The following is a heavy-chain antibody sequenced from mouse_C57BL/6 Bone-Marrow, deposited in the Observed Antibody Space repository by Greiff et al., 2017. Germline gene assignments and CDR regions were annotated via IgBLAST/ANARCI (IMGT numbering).Heavy chain of an antibody. V-gene: IGHV1-63*01. CDR2: IYPGGGYT. CDR3: ARDFFGSMDY. CDR1: GYTFTNYW. D-gene: IGHD6-1*01. J-gene: IGHJ4*01. Sequence: QVQLKESGAELVRPGTSVKMSCKASGYTFTNYWIGWAKQRPGHGLEWIGDIYPGGGYTNYNEKFKGKATLTADKSSSTAYMQFSSLTSEDSAIYYCARDFFGSMDYWGQGTSVTVSS.